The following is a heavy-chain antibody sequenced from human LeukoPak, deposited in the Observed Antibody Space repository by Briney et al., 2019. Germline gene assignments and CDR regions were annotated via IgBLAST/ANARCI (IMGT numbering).Heavy chain of an antibody. D-gene: IGHD3/OR15-3a*01. CDR2: ICYSGST. V-gene: IGHV4-39*02. Sequence: SETLSLTCTVSGGSISSTTYYWGWIRQPPGKGLEWIGNICYSGSTYYNPSLKSRVTISLHTFKNHFSLKLSSVTAADTAVYYCARHRRHFDFSTGYYAGPFDIWGQGTMVTVSS. CDR1: GGSISSTTYY. J-gene: IGHJ3*02. CDR3: ARHRRHFDFSTGYYAGPFDI.